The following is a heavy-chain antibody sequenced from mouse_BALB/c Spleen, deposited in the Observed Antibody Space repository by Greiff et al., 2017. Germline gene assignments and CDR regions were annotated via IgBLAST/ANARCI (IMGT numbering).Heavy chain of an antibody. V-gene: IGHV1S81*02. CDR1: GYTFTSYY. CDR2: INPSNGGT. CDR3: TRNWYFDV. Sequence: VQLQQSGAELVKPGASVKLSCKASGYTFTSYYMYWVKQRPGQGLEWIGEINPSNGGTNFNEKFKSKATLTVDKSSSTAYMQLSSLTSEDSAVYYCTRNWYFDVWGAGTTVTVSS. J-gene: IGHJ1*01.